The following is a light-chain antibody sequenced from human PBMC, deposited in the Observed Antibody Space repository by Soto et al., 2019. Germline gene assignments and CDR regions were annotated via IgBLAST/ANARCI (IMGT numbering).Light chain of an antibody. CDR1: QSVSSY. CDR2: DAS. V-gene: IGKV3-11*01. CDR3: QQRSSL. J-gene: IGKJ4*01. Sequence: EIVLTQSPATLSLSPGERATLSCRASQSVSSYLAWYQQKPGQAPRLLIYDASNRATGIPARLSGSGSGTDFTLTISSLEPQDFAVYDCQQRSSLFGGGTKVEIK.